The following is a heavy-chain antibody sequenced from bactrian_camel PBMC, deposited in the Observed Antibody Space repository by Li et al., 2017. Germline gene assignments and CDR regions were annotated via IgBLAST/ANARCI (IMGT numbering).Heavy chain of an antibody. CDR3: ATGGGAGNCDTESQWRFHS. CDR2: VDSDGNT. J-gene: IGHJ6*01. Sequence: HVQLVESGGGSVQAGGSLRLSCAASGYTYSRYCMGWFRQAPEKEREGVATVDSDGNTRYADSVKGRFTISKDNAKRTLYLQMSSLKPDDSAMYYCATGGGAGNCDTESQWRFHSWGQGTQVTVS. D-gene: IGHD1*01. V-gene: IGHV3S26*01. CDR1: GYTYSRYC.